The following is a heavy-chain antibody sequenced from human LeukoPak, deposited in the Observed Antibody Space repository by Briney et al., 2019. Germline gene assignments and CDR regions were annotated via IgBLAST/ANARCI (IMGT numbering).Heavy chain of an antibody. J-gene: IGHJ6*03. CDR1: GFTFSDYY. CDR2: INHGGSA. V-gene: IGHV4-34*01. CDR3: ARQGWYVDIFFHMDV. D-gene: IGHD6-19*01. Sequence: GSLRLSCAASGFTFSDYYMSWIRQAPGKGLEWVGEINHGGSANYNPSLKSRVTISEETSKNHFSLNLRSVTAADTAVYYCARQGWYVDIFFHMDVWGKGTTVTISS.